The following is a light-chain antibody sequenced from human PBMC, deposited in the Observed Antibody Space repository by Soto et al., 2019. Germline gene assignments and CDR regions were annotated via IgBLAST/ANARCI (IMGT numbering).Light chain of an antibody. CDR2: DAS. CDR3: QQYYSFPRT. V-gene: IGKV1-33*01. Sequence: DIQMTQSPSSLSASVGDSVTISCQASQDINNFLNWYQQKPGKPPQLLIYDASTLEKGVPSRFSGAGSGADFTLTISCLQSEDFATYYCQQYYSFPRTFGQGTKGGYQ. J-gene: IGKJ1*01. CDR1: QDINNF.